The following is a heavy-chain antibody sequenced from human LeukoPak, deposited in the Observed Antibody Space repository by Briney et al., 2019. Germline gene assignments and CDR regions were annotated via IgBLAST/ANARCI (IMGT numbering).Heavy chain of an antibody. Sequence: PGGSLRLSCAAAGFTFNDYSMNWVRQAPGKGLEWVAYISTTGSTIYYADSVKGRFTISRDNAKNLLHLQLNTLRDDDTAVYYCARDGPQRYSGYFDYWGQGILVTVS. CDR1: GFTFNDYS. J-gene: IGHJ4*02. CDR2: ISTTGSTI. D-gene: IGHD5-12*01. V-gene: IGHV3-48*02. CDR3: ARDGPQRYSGYFDY.